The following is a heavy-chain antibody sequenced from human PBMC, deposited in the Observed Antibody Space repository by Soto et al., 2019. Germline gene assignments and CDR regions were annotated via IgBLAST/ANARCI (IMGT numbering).Heavy chain of an antibody. V-gene: IGHV3-15*01. D-gene: IGHD3-9*01. Sequence: GGSLRLSCAASGFTFSNAWMSWVRQAPGKGTEWVGHFKSKTDGGTRDYAALVKARFTIPRADSKNTLYLQMNSLKIEDTAVYYCTSLHCDILTVSIWTYFDYWGRGTLVTVSS. CDR1: GFTFSNAW. J-gene: IGHJ4*02. CDR2: FKSKTDGGTR. CDR3: TSLHCDILTVSIWTYFDY.